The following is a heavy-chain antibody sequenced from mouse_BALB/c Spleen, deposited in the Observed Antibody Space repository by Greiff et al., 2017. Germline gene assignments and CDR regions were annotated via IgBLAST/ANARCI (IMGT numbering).Heavy chain of an antibody. D-gene: IGHD2-4*01. CDR1: GYSITSDYA. J-gene: IGHJ4*01. CDR3: ARGGGLRRIDSMDY. V-gene: IGHV3-2*02. Sequence: EVQLQQSGPGLVKPSQSLSLTCTVTGYSITSDYAWNWIRQFPGNKLEWMGYISYSGSTSYNPSLKSRISITRDTSKNQFFLQLNSVTTEDTATYYCARGGGLRRIDSMDYWGQGTSVTVSS. CDR2: ISYSGST.